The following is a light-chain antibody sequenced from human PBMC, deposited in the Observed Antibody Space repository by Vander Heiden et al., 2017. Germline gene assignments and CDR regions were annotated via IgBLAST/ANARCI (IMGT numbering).Light chain of an antibody. Sequence: QSALTQPASVSGSPGQSITIPCTGTSSDVGGYNYVSWYQQHPGNAPKLMIYDVSNRPSGVSNRFSASKSGNTASLTISGLQAEDEADYYCSSYTSSSTWVFGGGTKLTVL. CDR1: SSDVGGYNY. V-gene: IGLV2-14*01. J-gene: IGLJ2*01. CDR3: SSYTSSSTWV. CDR2: DVS.